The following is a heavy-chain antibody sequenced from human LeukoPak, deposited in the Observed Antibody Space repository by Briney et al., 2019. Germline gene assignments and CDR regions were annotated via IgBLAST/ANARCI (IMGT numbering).Heavy chain of an antibody. CDR2: IYYSGST. CDR1: GGSISSYY. D-gene: IGHD3-22*01. V-gene: IGHV4-59*01. CDR3: ARDLYDSSGYYSAIAFDI. J-gene: IGHJ3*02. Sequence: PSETLTPTCTVSGGSISSYYWSWIRQPPGKGLEWIGYIYYSGSTNYNPSLKSRVTISVDTSKNQFSLKLSSVTAADTAVYYCARDLYDSSGYYSAIAFDIWGQGTMVTVSS.